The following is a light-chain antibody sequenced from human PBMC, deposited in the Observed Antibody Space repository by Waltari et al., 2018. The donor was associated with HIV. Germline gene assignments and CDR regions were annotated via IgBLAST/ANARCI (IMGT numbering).Light chain of an antibody. V-gene: IGLV3-21*02. Sequence: YVLTQPPSVSVAPNQTPTVACLGQHIGFRHVHWYRQRSGQAPEVVIHDDRDRAPGIPGRITGSNSGDMATLTIASVEAGDEAVYYCQVWGATNDWVFGGGTKVTVL. J-gene: IGLJ3*02. CDR3: QVWGATNDWV. CDR1: HIGFRH. CDR2: DDR.